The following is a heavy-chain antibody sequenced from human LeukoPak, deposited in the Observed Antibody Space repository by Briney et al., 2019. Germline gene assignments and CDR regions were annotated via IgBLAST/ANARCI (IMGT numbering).Heavy chain of an antibody. CDR3: ARGRLQLWLRGRTNMDV. Sequence: PSETLSLTCAVYGGSFSGYYWSWIRQPPGKGLEWIGEINHSGSTNYNPSLKSRVTISVDTSKNQFSLKLSSVTAADTAVYYCARGRLQLWLRGRTNMDVWGKGTTVTVSS. D-gene: IGHD5-18*01. V-gene: IGHV4-34*01. CDR1: GGSFSGYY. J-gene: IGHJ6*03. CDR2: INHSGST.